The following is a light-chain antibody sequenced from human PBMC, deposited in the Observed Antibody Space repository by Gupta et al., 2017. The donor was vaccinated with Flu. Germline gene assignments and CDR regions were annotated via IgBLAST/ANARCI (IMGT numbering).Light chain of an antibody. Sequence: QSALTQPRSVSGSPGQSVTISCTGTSSDVGGYNHVSWYQQHPGKAPKLMIYDVSQRPSGVPDRFSASKSSSTAYLTISGLQAEDEADYYCCSYTGTYTSRVFGGGTKLTV. CDR3: CSYTGTYTSRV. J-gene: IGLJ3*02. V-gene: IGLV2-11*01. CDR2: DVS. CDR1: SSDVGGYNH.